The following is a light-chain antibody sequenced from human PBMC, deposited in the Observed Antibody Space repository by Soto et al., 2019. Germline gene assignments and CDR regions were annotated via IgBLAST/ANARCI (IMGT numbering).Light chain of an antibody. J-gene: IGLJ3*02. CDR2: YDS. CDR3: QVWDSSSFHVV. CDR1: RIGSKT. V-gene: IGLV3-21*04. Sequence: SYELTQPPSVSVAPGKTARITCGGNRIGSKTVHWYQQRPGRAPVLVIFYDSDRPSGIPERISGSNSGNTATLTISRVEAGDEADYYCQVWDSSSFHVVFGGGTKVTVL.